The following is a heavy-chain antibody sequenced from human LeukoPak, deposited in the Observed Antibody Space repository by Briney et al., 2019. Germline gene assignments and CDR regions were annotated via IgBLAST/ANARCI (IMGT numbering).Heavy chain of an antibody. CDR3: ARGGAPDVDY. CDR2: IYTSGST. D-gene: IGHD1-14*01. CDR1: GGSISSGSYY. Sequence: PSETLSLTCTVSGGSISSGSYYWSWIRQPAGKGLEWIGRIYTSGSTNYNPSLKSRVTISVDTSKNQFSLKLSSVTAADTAVYYCARGGAPDVDYWGQGTLVTVSS. V-gene: IGHV4-61*02. J-gene: IGHJ4*02.